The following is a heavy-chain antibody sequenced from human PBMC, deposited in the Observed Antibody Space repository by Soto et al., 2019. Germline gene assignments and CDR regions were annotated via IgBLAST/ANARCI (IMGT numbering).Heavy chain of an antibody. V-gene: IGHV3-13*01. CDR3: ARGTYCSTTSCYGGHFDY. CDR2: IGTASDT. J-gene: IGHJ4*02. D-gene: IGHD2-2*01. Sequence: VQLVESGGGLVQPGGSLRLSCAASGFTFSSHDMHWVRQATGKGLEWVSAIGTASDTYYTDSVKGRFTVSRENAKNSLYLQMNSLRAEDTAVYYCARGTYCSTTSCYGGHFDYWGQGALVAVSS. CDR1: GFTFSSHD.